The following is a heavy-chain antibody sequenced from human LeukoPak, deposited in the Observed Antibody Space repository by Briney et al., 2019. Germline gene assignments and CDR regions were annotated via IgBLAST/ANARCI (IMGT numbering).Heavy chain of an antibody. CDR3: ARGGADFWRGYYPRPGYMDV. CDR1: GGSISSSSYY. J-gene: IGHJ6*03. D-gene: IGHD3-3*01. CDR2: IYYSGHN. Sequence: SDPLSLPCTLSGGSISSSSYYWGWIRQPPGKGLGWLGGIYYSGHNYYNPSLKSLVTISVDTSKNQFSLKLSSVTAADTAVYYCARGGADFWRGYYPRPGYMDVWGKGTTVTVSS. V-gene: IGHV4-39*07.